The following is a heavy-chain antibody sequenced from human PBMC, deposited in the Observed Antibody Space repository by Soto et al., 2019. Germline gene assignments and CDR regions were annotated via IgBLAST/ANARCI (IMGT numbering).Heavy chain of an antibody. J-gene: IGHJ4*02. CDR2: IYYSGST. V-gene: IGHV4-31*03. CDR1: GGSISSGGYY. D-gene: IGHD3-9*01. Sequence: TLSLTCTVSGGSISSGGYYWSWIRQHPGKGLEWIGYIYYSGSTYYNPSLKSRVTISVDTSKNQFSLKLSSVTAADTAVYYCATSSPDYDILTGYYQHYYFDYWGQGTLVPVSS. CDR3: ATSSPDYDILTGYYQHYYFDY.